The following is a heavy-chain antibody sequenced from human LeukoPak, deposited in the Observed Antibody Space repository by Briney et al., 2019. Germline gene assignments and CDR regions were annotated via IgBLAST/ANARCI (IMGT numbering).Heavy chain of an antibody. CDR1: GFSFSSYD. CDR3: ARGEDTAMVTGGYNWFDP. CDR2: IRYDGSNK. J-gene: IGHJ5*02. Sequence: GGFLRLSCEASGFSFSSYDIYWVRQAPGKGLEWVAFIRYDGSNKHYSDSVKGRFTISRDNAKNSLYLQMNSLRAEDTAVYYCARGEDTAMVTGGYNWFDPWGQGTLVTVSS. D-gene: IGHD5-18*01. V-gene: IGHV3-30*02.